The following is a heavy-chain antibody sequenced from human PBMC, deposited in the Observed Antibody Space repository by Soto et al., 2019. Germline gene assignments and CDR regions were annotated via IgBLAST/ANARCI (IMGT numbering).Heavy chain of an antibody. J-gene: IGHJ3*02. D-gene: IGHD5-12*01. CDR2: IYYSGST. CDR3: ARDLGIVATWRAFDI. Sequence: SETLSLTCTVSGGSVSSGSYYWSWIRQPPGKGLEWIGYIYYSGSTNYNPSLKSRVTISVDTSKNQFSLKLSSVTAADTAVYYCARDLGIVATWRAFDIWGQGTMVTVSS. V-gene: IGHV4-61*01. CDR1: GGSVSSGSYY.